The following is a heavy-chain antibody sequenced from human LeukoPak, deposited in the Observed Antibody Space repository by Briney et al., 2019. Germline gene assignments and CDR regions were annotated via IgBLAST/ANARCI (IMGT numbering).Heavy chain of an antibody. Sequence: SETLSLTCTVSGGSISSYYWSWIRQPAGKGLEWIGRIYTSGSTNYNPSLKSRVTMSVDTSKNQFSLKLSSVTAADTAVYYCARDLWAAAAGHRYFDLWGRGTLVTVSS. CDR3: ARDLWAAAAGHRYFDL. D-gene: IGHD6-13*01. J-gene: IGHJ2*01. CDR2: IYTSGST. V-gene: IGHV4-4*07. CDR1: GGSISSYY.